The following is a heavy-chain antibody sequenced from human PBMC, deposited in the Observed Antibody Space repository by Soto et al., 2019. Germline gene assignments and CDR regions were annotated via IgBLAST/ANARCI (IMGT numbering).Heavy chain of an antibody. CDR2: IYYTGNT. CDR1: GGSIISGTFY. CDR3: ARVGRVSNGGYLDY. V-gene: IGHV4-31*03. Sequence: ILSLTCTVSGGSIISGTFYWSWFRQHPGKGLEWIGYIYYTGNTYYNPSLKSRLTISVDTSKNQFSLTLSSVTAADTAVYYCARVGRVSNGGYLDYWGQGTLVTVSS. J-gene: IGHJ4*02. D-gene: IGHD3-22*01.